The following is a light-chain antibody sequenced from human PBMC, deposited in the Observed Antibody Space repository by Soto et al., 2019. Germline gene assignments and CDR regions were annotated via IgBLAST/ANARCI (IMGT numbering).Light chain of an antibody. CDR1: QSISNW. V-gene: IGKV1-5*01. CDR3: QQYNSYWGT. CDR2: DAS. Sequence: DIQMTQSPSALSASVGDRFTITCRASQSISNWLAWYQQKQGKAPKLLIYDASSLESGVPSRFSGSGSGTEFTLTISSLQPDDFATYYCQQYNSYWGTFGQGTKVDIK. J-gene: IGKJ1*01.